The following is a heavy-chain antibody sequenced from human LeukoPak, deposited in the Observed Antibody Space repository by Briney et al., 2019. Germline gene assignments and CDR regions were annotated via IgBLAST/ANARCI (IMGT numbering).Heavy chain of an antibody. D-gene: IGHD1-26*01. CDR3: ASPRYSGSYRIDY. CDR2: ISSSGSTI. CDR1: GFTLSDYY. Sequence: GGSLRLSCAASGFTLSDYYMSWIRQAPGKGLEWVSYISSSGSTIYYADSVKGRFTISRDNAKNSLYLQMNSLRAEDTAVYYCASPRYSGSYRIDYWGQGTLVTVSS. V-gene: IGHV3-11*01. J-gene: IGHJ4*02.